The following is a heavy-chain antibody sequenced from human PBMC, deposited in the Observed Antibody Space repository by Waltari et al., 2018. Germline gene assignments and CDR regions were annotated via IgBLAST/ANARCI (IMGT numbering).Heavy chain of an antibody. Sequence: EVQLVESGGDLIQPGGSLRLSWEVYGFTVSTYDMSWVRQAPGKGLEWVSAIYSGGSSLYLDSVKGRFIMSRDNSKNTVYLQMDNVRAEDTAIYYCTTRLPRNYWGLGTLVTVSS. CDR3: TTRLPRNY. CDR2: IYSGGSS. D-gene: IGHD2-15*01. J-gene: IGHJ4*02. V-gene: IGHV3-53*01. CDR1: GFTVSTYD.